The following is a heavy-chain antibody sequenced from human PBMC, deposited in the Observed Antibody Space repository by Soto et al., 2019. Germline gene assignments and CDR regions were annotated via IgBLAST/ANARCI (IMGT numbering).Heavy chain of an antibody. Sequence: QVQLVESGGGVVQPGRSLRLTCAGSGFTFSSNGMHWVRQAPGKGLEWVGLVSYDGSKKYYADSVKGRFTISRDNSENTLYLQMNSLRAEDTAVYYCARWVGGSMYDNSGKYESWGQGTLVTVSS. CDR3: ARWVGGSMYDNSGKYES. D-gene: IGHD3-22*01. J-gene: IGHJ5*02. CDR1: GFTFSSNG. CDR2: VSYDGSKK. V-gene: IGHV3-30*03.